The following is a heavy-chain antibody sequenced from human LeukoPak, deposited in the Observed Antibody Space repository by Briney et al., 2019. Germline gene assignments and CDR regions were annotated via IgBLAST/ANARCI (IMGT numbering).Heavy chain of an antibody. CDR3: ARHTRDFVDY. CDR1: GYIYTSYW. D-gene: IGHD3-3*01. V-gene: IGHV5-51*01. J-gene: IGHJ4*02. Sequence: PGESLQISCKGSGYIYTSYWIGWVRQLPGKGLEWMGIIYPGDSDTRYSPSFQGQVTISADKSISTAYLQWSSLKASDTAIYYCARHTRDFVDYWGQGTLVTVSS. CDR2: IYPGDSDT.